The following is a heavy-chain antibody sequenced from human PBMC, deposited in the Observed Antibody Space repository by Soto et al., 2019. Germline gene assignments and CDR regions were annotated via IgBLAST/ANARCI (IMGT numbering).Heavy chain of an antibody. J-gene: IGHJ5*02. CDR1: GYTLTELS. D-gene: IGHD6-13*01. V-gene: IGHV1-24*01. CDR2: FDPEDGET. Sequence: QVQLVQSGAEAKKPGASVKVSCKVSGYTLTELSMHWVRQAPGKGLEWMGGFDPEDGETIYAQKFQGRVTMTEDTSTDTAYMELSSLRSEDTAVYYCATGVSYSSSWYGWFDPWGQGTLVTVSS. CDR3: ATGVSYSSSWYGWFDP.